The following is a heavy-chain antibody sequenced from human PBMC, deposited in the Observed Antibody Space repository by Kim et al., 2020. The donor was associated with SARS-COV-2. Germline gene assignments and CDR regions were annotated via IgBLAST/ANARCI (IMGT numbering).Heavy chain of an antibody. V-gene: IGHV1-3*01. Sequence: SPKFQGRVTITRDTSASTAYMELSSLRSEDTAVYYCARDRDNSGLSWFDPWGQGTLVTVSS. D-gene: IGHD6-19*01. J-gene: IGHJ5*02. CDR3: ARDRDNSGLSWFDP.